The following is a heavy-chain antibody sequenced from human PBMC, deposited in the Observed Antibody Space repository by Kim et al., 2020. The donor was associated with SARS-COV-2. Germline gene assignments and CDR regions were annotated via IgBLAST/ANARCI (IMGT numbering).Heavy chain of an antibody. CDR1: GGSISSSSYY. D-gene: IGHD6-19*01. J-gene: IGHJ6*02. CDR3: ARVTPQWLQAPHYYYYGMDV. V-gene: IGHV4-39*07. CDR2: IYYSGST. Sequence: SETLSLTCTVSGGSISSSSYYWGWIRQPPGKGLEWIGSIYYSGSTYYNPSLKSRVTISVDTSKNQFSLKLSSVTAADTAVYYCARVTPQWLQAPHYYYYGMDVWGQGTTVTVSS.